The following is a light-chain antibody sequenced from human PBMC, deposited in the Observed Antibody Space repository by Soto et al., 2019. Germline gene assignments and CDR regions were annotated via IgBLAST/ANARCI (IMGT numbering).Light chain of an antibody. CDR1: QGISHY. J-gene: IGKJ1*01. CDR2: AAS. V-gene: IGKV1-27*01. CDR3: QKYNSAPWT. Sequence: DIQMTQSPSSLSASVGDRVTITCRVSQGISHYLAWYQQRPGKVPKLLIYAASTLQSGVPSRFSGGGSGTDFTLTISNLQPEDVATYYCQKYNSAPWTFGQGTRVEI.